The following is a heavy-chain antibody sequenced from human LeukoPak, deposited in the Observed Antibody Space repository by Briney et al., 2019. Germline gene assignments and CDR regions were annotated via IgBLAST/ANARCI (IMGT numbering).Heavy chain of an antibody. CDR3: ARWVVAATGSYNWFDP. V-gene: IGHV5-51*03. CDR1: RYSFTSYW. D-gene: IGHD2-15*01. Sequence: GESLKISCKGSRYSFTSYWIGWVRQMPGKGLEWMGIIYPGDSDTRYSPSFQGQVTISADKSISTAYLQWSSLKASDTAMYYCARWVVAATGSYNWFDPWGQGTLVTVSS. CDR2: IYPGDSDT. J-gene: IGHJ5*02.